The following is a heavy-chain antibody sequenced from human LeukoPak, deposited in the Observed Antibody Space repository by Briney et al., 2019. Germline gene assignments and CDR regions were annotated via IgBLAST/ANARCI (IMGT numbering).Heavy chain of an antibody. CDR1: GFTFSGSA. V-gene: IGHV3-73*01. J-gene: IGHJ4*02. CDR3: TRQGHYYDSSGYYYVDY. D-gene: IGHD3-22*01. CDR2: IRSKANSYAT. Sequence: GGSLRLSCAASGFTFSGSAMHWVRQASGKGREWVGRIRSKANSYATAYAASVKGRFTISRDDSKNTAYLQMNSLKTEDTAVYYCTRQGHYYDSSGYYYVDYWGQGTLVTVSS.